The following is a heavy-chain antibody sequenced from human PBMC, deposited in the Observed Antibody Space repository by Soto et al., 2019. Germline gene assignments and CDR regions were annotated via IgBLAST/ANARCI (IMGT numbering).Heavy chain of an antibody. D-gene: IGHD3-22*01. V-gene: IGHV1-69*05. CDR2: INPIFDTT. J-gene: IGHJ4*01. Sequence: SVKVSCKASGGTFSSDSFSWVRQAPGQRLEWMGGINPIFDTTNYSQNFQDRVTITKDESTSTVYMELSSLRSEDTVGYFSTRNHYDSRSYFRKFDYWDQ. CDR1: GGTFSSDS. CDR3: TRNHYDSRSYFRKFDY.